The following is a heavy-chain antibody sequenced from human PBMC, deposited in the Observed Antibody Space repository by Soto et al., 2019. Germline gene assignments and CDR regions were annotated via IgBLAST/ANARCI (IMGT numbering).Heavy chain of an antibody. CDR3: ARGPERQEDPFDGMDV. CDR2: IIPIFGTA. CDR1: GGTFSSYA. J-gene: IGHJ6*02. Sequence: QVQLVQSGAEVKKPGSSVKVSCKASGGTFSSYAISWVRQAPGQGLEWMGGIIPIFGTANYAQKFQGRVTITADESTSTAYMELRSLRSEDTAVYYCARGPERQEDPFDGMDVWGQGTTVTVAS. V-gene: IGHV1-69*01. D-gene: IGHD1-1*01.